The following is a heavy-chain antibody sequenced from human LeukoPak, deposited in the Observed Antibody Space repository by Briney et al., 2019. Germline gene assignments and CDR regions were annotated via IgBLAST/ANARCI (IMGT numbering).Heavy chain of an antibody. CDR1: GFTFSSYA. D-gene: IGHD6-13*01. CDR2: ISYDGSNK. Sequence: GGSLRLSCAASGFTFSSYAMHWVRQAPGKGLEWVAVISYDGSNKYYADSVKGRFTISRDNSKNTLYLQMNSLRAEDTAVYYCARGAGSSWSPFDYWGQGTLVTVSS. CDR3: ARGAGSSWSPFDY. J-gene: IGHJ4*02. V-gene: IGHV3-30-3*01.